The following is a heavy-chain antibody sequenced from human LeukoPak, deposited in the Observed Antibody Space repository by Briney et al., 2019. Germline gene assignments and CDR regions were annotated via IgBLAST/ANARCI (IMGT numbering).Heavy chain of an antibody. V-gene: IGHV3-7*01. CDR3: AREPSRGYSYGYADY. CDR1: GFSFSTYW. CDR2: IMRDGSEK. J-gene: IGHJ4*02. D-gene: IGHD5-18*01. Sequence: GGSLRLSCAASGFSFSTYWMNWVRQPPGKGLEWVAHIMRDGSEKYSVDSVKGRFTISRDNAKNSLYLQMNSLRAEDTAVYYCAREPSRGYSYGYADYWGQGSLVIVSS.